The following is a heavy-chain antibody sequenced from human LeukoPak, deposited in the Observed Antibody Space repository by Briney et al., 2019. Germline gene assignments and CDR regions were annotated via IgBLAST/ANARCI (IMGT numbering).Heavy chain of an antibody. Sequence: PGGSLRLSCAASGFLFSSFEVNWVRQAPGKGLEWVSYISSSSSYIYYADSVKGRFTISRDNAKNSLYLQMNSLRAEDTAVYYCVSEDGYNKYWGQGTLVTVSS. CDR2: ISSSSSYI. J-gene: IGHJ4*02. D-gene: IGHD5-24*01. CDR1: GFLFSSFE. CDR3: VSEDGYNKY. V-gene: IGHV3-21*05.